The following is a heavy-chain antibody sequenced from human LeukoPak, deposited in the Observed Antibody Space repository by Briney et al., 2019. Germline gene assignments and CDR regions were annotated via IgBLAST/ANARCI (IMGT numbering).Heavy chain of an antibody. CDR2: IYSGGST. CDR1: GFIVSGDY. V-gene: IGHV3-53*01. D-gene: IGHD1-14*01. J-gene: IGHJ6*02. CDR3: TTENDYYYGMDV. Sequence: GGSLRLSCAVSGFIVSGDYMSWVRQAPGKGLEWVSTIYSGGSTYYADSVKGRFTISRDNSKNTLYLQMNSLKTEDTAVYYCTTENDYYYGMDVWGQGTTVTVSS.